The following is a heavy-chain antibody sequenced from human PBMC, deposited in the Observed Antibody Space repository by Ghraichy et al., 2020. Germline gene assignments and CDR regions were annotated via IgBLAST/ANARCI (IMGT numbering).Heavy chain of an antibody. V-gene: IGHV3-23*01. J-gene: IGHJ3*02. Sequence: GGSLRLSCAASGFTFSSYAMSWVRQAPGKGLEWVSAISGSGGSTYYADSVKGRFTISRDNSKNTLYLQMNSLRAEDTAVYYCAKDPYYYDSSGDQNHDAFDIWGQGTMVTVSS. CDR3: AKDPYYYDSSGDQNHDAFDI. CDR2: ISGSGGST. CDR1: GFTFSSYA. D-gene: IGHD3-22*01.